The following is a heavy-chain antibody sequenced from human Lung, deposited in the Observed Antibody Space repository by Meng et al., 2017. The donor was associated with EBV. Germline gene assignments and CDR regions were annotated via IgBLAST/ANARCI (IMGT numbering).Heavy chain of an antibody. CDR2: IYSGGST. CDR1: GFTVSTNY. D-gene: IGHD4-17*01. V-gene: IGHV3-53*01. J-gene: IGHJ4*02. Sequence: EVQLVESXXGLIQPGGSLRLSWAASGFTVSTNYMTWVRQAPGKGLEWLSVIYSGGSTQYAESVKGRFTISKDNSKNTLYLQMNNLRAEDTAVYYCARDGDYIPFENWGQGTLVTVSS. CDR3: ARDGDYIPFEN.